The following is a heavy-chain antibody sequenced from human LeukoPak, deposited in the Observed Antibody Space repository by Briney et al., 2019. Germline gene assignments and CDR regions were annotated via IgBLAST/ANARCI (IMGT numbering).Heavy chain of an antibody. J-gene: IGHJ3*01. Sequence: GGSLRLSCAASGFTFSSYAMSWVRQAPGKGLEWVSAISGSGGSTYYADSVKGRFTIPRGNSKNTLYLQMNNLRAEDTAVYYCAKGWSGYFRSPFDLWGQGTMVTVSS. CDR1: GFTFSSYA. V-gene: IGHV3-23*01. D-gene: IGHD3-3*01. CDR3: AKGWSGYFRSPFDL. CDR2: ISGSGGST.